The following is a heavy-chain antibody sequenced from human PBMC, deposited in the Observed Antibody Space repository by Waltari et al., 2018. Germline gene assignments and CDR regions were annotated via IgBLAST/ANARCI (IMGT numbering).Heavy chain of an antibody. V-gene: IGHV3-48*04. J-gene: IGHJ1*01. CDR3: ARDLYLDSSSWSGYFQH. Sequence: EVQLVESGGGLVQPGGSLRLSCAASGFTFSSYSMNWVRKAPGQGLEWVSYISSSSSTIYYADSVKGRFTISRDNAKNSLYLQMNSLRAEDTAVYYCARDLYLDSSSWSGYFQHWGQGTLVTVSS. D-gene: IGHD6-13*01. CDR1: GFTFSSYS. CDR2: ISSSSSTI.